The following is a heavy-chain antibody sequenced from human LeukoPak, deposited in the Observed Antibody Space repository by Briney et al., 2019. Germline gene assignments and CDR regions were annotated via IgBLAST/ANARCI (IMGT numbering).Heavy chain of an antibody. CDR3: ARGLRYFDWSLNYFDY. J-gene: IGHJ4*02. Sequence: ASVKVSCKASGGTFSSYAISWVRQAPGQGLEWMGIINPSGGSTSYAQKFQGRVTMTRDTSTSTVYMELSSLRSEDTAVYYRARGLRYFDWSLNYFDYWGQGTLVTVSS. D-gene: IGHD3-9*01. CDR1: GGTFSSYA. V-gene: IGHV1-46*01. CDR2: INPSGGST.